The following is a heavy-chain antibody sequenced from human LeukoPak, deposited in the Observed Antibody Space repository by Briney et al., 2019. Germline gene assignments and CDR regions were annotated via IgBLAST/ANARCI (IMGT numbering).Heavy chain of an antibody. V-gene: IGHV5-51*01. CDR3: ARANYYGSGSSSVQHWFDP. CDR2: IYPGDSDT. CDR1: GYSFTSYW. Sequence: ESLKISCQGSGYSFTSYWIGWVRQMPGKGLEWMGIIYPGDSDTRYSPSFQGQVTISADRSISTAYLQWSSLKASDTAMYYCARANYYGSGSSSVQHWFDPWGQGTLVTVSS. J-gene: IGHJ5*02. D-gene: IGHD3-10*01.